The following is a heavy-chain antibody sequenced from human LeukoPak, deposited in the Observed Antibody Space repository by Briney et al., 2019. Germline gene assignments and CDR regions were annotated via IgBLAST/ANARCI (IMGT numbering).Heavy chain of an antibody. Sequence: GGSLRLSCAASGFTSSDYYMSWIRQAPGKGLEWVASIDTTSTYIFYADSVRGRFTISRDHARSSLSLQMHSLTADDTAVYYCARSRRDSAWYIDDYWGQGTLVTVSS. CDR1: GFTSSDYY. CDR3: ARSRRDSAWYIDDY. CDR2: IDTTSTYI. J-gene: IGHJ4*02. V-gene: IGHV3-11*06. D-gene: IGHD6-13*01.